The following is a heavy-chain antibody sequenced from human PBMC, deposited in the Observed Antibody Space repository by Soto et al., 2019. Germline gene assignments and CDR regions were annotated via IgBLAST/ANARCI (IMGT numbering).Heavy chain of an antibody. J-gene: IGHJ4*02. V-gene: IGHV4-30-4*01. Sequence: QVQLQESGPGVVKPSQTLSLTCTVSGGSISSGDYYWSWIRQPPGKGLEWIGYIYYSGSTYYNPSLKSRVTISVDTSKNQFSLKLSSVSAADTAVYYCARDRSRDYGGSDYWGQGTLVTVSS. D-gene: IGHD4-17*01. CDR2: IYYSGST. CDR3: ARDRSRDYGGSDY. CDR1: GGSISSGDYY.